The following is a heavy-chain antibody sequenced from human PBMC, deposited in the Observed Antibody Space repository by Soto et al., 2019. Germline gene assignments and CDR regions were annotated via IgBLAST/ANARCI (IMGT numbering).Heavy chain of an antibody. J-gene: IGHJ6*02. CDR2: INPSGGST. Sequence: ASVKVSCKASGYTFTSYYMHWVRQAPGQGLEWMGIINPSGGSTSYAQKFQGRVTMTRDTSTSTVYMELSSLRSEDTAVYYCARDANQWYGDKYYYYGMDVWGQGTTVTVSS. V-gene: IGHV1-46*01. CDR3: ARDANQWYGDKYYYYGMDV. D-gene: IGHD4-17*01. CDR1: GYTFTSYY.